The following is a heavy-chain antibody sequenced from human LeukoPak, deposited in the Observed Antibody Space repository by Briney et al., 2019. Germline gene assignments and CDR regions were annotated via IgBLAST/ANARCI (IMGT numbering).Heavy chain of an antibody. CDR2: IYYSGSS. J-gene: IGHJ4*02. CDR1: ADSNSLYY. CDR3: ARTEYYFDH. Sequence: PSETLSLTCSLSADSNSLYYWSWIRHPPGKGLEWIGYIYYSGSSNYNPSFKSRVTMSVDTSKKQFSLRVSSVTAADTAVYYCARTEYYFDHWGQGTLVTVSS. V-gene: IGHV4-59*01. D-gene: IGHD3-10*01.